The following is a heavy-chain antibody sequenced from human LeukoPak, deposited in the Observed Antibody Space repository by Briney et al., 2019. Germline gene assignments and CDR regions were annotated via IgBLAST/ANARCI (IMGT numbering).Heavy chain of an antibody. CDR1: GFTFRSYA. D-gene: IGHD6-19*01. CDR3: ANLDSSGWYYFDY. Sequence: GGSLRLSCAASGFTFRSYAMNWVRQAPGKGLEWVSGISGSGDSTYYADSVKGRFTISRDNSKNTLYLQMNSLRAEDTAVYYCANLDSSGWYYFDYWGQGTLVTVSS. J-gene: IGHJ4*02. CDR2: ISGSGDST. V-gene: IGHV3-23*01.